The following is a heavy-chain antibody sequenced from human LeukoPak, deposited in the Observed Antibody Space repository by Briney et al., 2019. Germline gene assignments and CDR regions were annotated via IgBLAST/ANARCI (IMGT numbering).Heavy chain of an antibody. V-gene: IGHV3-23*01. CDR2: ISPRGDIT. J-gene: IGHJ4*02. Sequence: GGSLRLSCAASGFTFSNNGLNWVRQAPGKGLKWVSGISPRGDITYYADSVKGRFTIYRDNSKNTVYLEMSSLRAEDTAVYYCAKSGYNYDSNAYPFIDYWGQGTLVTVSS. D-gene: IGHD3-22*01. CDR1: GFTFSNNG. CDR3: AKSGYNYDSNAYPFIDY.